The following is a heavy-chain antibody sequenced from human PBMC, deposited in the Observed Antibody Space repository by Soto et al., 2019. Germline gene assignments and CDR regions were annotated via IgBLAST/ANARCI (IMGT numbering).Heavy chain of an antibody. J-gene: IGHJ4*02. CDR1: GFTFSSYG. Sequence: GGSLRLSCAASGFTFSSYGMHWVRQAPGKGLEWVAVIWYDGSNKYYADSVKGRFTISRDNSKNTLYLQMNSLRAEDTAVYYCAKVFSGMIVVVIPYYFDYWGQGT. D-gene: IGHD3-22*01. V-gene: IGHV3-33*06. CDR3: AKVFSGMIVVVIPYYFDY. CDR2: IWYDGSNK.